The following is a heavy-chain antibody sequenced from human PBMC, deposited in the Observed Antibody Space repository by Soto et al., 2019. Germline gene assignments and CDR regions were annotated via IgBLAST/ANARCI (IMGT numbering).Heavy chain of an antibody. J-gene: IGHJ3*02. D-gene: IGHD2-21*02. CDR2: IIPIFGTA. Sequence: SVQVSCKASGGTFSSYAISWVRQAPGHGLEWMGGIIPIFGTANYAQKFQGRVTITADKSTSTAYMELSSLRSEDTAVYYCARTYVVVTAIPAGAFDIWGQGTMVTGSS. V-gene: IGHV1-69*06. CDR3: ARTYVVVTAIPAGAFDI. CDR1: GGTFSSYA.